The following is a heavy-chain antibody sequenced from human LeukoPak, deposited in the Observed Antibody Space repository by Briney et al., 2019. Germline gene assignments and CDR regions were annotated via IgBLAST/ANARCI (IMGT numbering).Heavy chain of an antibody. CDR1: GYTFTSYG. D-gene: IGHD2-15*01. J-gene: IGHJ4*02. Sequence: GASVKVSCKASGYTFTSYGISWVRQAPGQGLEWMGWISAYNGNTNYAQKFQGRVTMTRDTSISTAYMELSRLRSDDTAVYYCARDEDCSGGSCYPFDYWGQGTLVTVSS. CDR3: ARDEDCSGGSCYPFDY. V-gene: IGHV1-18*01. CDR2: ISAYNGNT.